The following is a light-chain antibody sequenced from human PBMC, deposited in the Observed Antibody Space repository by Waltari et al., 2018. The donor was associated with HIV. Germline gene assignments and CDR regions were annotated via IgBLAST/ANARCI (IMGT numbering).Light chain of an antibody. J-gene: IGKJ1*01. CDR1: QSVSSN. V-gene: IGKV3-15*01. CDR3: QQYNDWCRVT. Sequence: EIVMTQSPATLSVSPGERATLSCRASQSVSSNLAWYQQKPGQAPRLLIYGASTRATGIPARFSGSGSGTEFTLTISSLQSEDFAVYYCQQYNDWCRVTFGQGTKVEIQ. CDR2: GAS.